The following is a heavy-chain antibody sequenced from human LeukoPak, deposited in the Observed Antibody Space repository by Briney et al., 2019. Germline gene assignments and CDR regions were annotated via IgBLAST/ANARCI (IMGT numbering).Heavy chain of an antibody. J-gene: IGHJ3*02. Sequence: ASVKVSCKASGYTFTSYGISWVRQAPGQGLEWMGGIIPIFGTANYAQKFQGRVTITTDESTSTAYMELSSLRSEDTAVYYCAREGPIDFGVVIPQRSAFDIWGQGTMVTVSS. CDR1: GYTFTSYG. D-gene: IGHD3-3*01. V-gene: IGHV1-69*05. CDR2: IIPIFGTA. CDR3: AREGPIDFGVVIPQRSAFDI.